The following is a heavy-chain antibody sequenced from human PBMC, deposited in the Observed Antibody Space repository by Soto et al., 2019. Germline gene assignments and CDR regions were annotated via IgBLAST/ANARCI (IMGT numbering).Heavy chain of an antibody. CDR3: ARESVAATYFFYCMEV. J-gene: IGHJ6*02. D-gene: IGHD6-19*01. CDR1: GGTFRSYA. V-gene: IGHV1-69*13. CDR2: IIPIFGTA. Sequence: PVKVSCKASGGTFRSYAISWVRQAPGQGLEWIGGIIPIFGTANYAQKIQRRVTITADESTSTAYIELSSLRSENTAVYYSARESVAATYFFYCMEVWGQGTTVTVSS.